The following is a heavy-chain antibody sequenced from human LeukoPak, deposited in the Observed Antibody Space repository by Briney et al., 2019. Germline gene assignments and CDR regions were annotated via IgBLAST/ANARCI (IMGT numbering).Heavy chain of an antibody. J-gene: IGHJ4*02. D-gene: IGHD3-16*01. CDR1: GGSISSYY. V-gene: IGHV4-59*12. Sequence: SETLSLTCTVSGGSISSYYWSWIRQPPGKGLEWIGYIYYSGSTYYNPSLKSRVTISVDTSKNQFSLKLSSVTAADTAVYYCARDRLLTGGVFDYWGQGTLVTVSS. CDR2: IYYSGST. CDR3: ARDRLLTGGVFDY.